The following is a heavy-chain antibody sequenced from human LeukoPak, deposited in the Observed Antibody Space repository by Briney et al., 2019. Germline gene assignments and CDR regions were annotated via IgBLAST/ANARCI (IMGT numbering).Heavy chain of an antibody. D-gene: IGHD4-23*01. CDR2: ISSSGSTI. CDR1: GFTLRNYW. CDR3: ARASGNSAEFDY. V-gene: IGHV3-48*04. J-gene: IGHJ4*02. Sequence: GGSLRLSCTASGFTLRNYWMHWVRQVPGKRLVWVSYISSSGSTIYYADSVKGRFTISRDNAKNSLYLQMNSLRAEDTAVYYCARASGNSAEFDYWGQGTLVTVSS.